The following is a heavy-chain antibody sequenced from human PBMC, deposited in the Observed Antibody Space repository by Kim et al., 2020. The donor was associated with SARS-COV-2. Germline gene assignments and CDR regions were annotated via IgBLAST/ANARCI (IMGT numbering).Heavy chain of an antibody. Sequence: SETLSLTCTVSGGSISSSSHYWGWIRQPPGKGLEWIGSIYYSGSTYYNPSLKSRVTISVDTSKNQFSLKLSSVTAADTAVYYCARRPYSSGCDYWGQGTL. CDR2: IYYSGST. D-gene: IGHD6-19*01. CDR1: GGSISSSSHY. V-gene: IGHV4-39*01. J-gene: IGHJ4*02. CDR3: ARRPYSSGCDY.